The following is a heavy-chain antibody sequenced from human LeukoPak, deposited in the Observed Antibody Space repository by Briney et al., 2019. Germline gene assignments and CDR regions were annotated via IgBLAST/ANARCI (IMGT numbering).Heavy chain of an antibody. CDR3: ARDLEYYDFWSGYLQHMDV. CDR1: GFTFSSYW. D-gene: IGHD3-3*01. CDR2: INSDGSST. V-gene: IGHV3-74*01. Sequence: GGSLKLSCAASGFTFSSYWMHWVRQAPGKGLVWVSRINSDGSSTSYADSVKGRFTISRDNAKNTLYLQMNSLRAEDTAVYYCARDLEYYDFWSGYLQHMDVWGKGTTVTVSS. J-gene: IGHJ6*03.